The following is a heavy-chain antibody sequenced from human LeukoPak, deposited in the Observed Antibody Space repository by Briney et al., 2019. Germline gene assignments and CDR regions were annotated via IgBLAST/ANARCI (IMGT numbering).Heavy chain of an antibody. Sequence: GGSLRLSCAASGFTFRDYSMNWVRQAPGKGLEWLSYISTSSWTIYYADSVKGRFTISRDNAKNSLYLQMNSLRAEDTAVYYCARIIGAFGTYRHDSWGQGTLVSVSS. CDR3: ARIIGAFGTYRHDS. D-gene: IGHD3-16*02. V-gene: IGHV3-48*01. J-gene: IGHJ4*02. CDR2: ISTSSWTI. CDR1: GFTFRDYS.